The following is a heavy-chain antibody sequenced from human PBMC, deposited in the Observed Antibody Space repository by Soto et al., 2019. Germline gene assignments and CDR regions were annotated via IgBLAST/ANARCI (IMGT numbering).Heavy chain of an antibody. CDR2: INSDGSST. J-gene: IGHJ4*02. V-gene: IGHV3-74*01. D-gene: IGHD2-15*01. CDR3: GRTSLVVAAAPRDVY. CDR1: GFTFSSYW. Sequence: EVQLVESGGGLVQPGESLTLSCAASGFTFSSYWMHWVRKAPGKGLVWVSRINSDGSSTSDAGSVKGRFTISRDNAKNTRYLQMNSLRAEDAAVYYCGRTSLVVAAAPRDVYWGPGTLITVSS.